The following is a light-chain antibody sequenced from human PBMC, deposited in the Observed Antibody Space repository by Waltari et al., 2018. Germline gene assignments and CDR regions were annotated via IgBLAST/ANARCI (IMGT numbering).Light chain of an antibody. J-gene: IGKJ2*01. CDR3: LQGTHWPPHT. Sequence: DVWLTQSPLSLPVTLGQSASISCRSSQSLVHSHGNTYLNWFHQRPGQSPRRLIYLVSTRYSGVAARFSGSGSDTDYTLKINRVEAEDVVIYYCLQGTHWPPHTFGQGTKVEI. CDR2: LVS. CDR1: QSLVHSHGNTY. V-gene: IGKV2-30*02.